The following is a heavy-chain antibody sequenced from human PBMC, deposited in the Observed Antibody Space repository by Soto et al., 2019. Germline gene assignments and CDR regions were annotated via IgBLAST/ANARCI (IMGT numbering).Heavy chain of an antibody. CDR3: ATYPQELRFLESFSSPY. CDR1: GGSFSGYY. V-gene: IGHV4-34*01. D-gene: IGHD3-3*01. J-gene: IGHJ4*02. CDR2: IYHSGST. Sequence: QVQLQQWGAGLLQPSEDLSLTCAVYGGSFSGYYWSWLRQPPGKGLEWVGEIYHSGSTNYNPSLKSRVTISVDTSKNQFSLKLTSVTAADTAVYYCATYPQELRFLESFSSPYWGLGTLVTVSS.